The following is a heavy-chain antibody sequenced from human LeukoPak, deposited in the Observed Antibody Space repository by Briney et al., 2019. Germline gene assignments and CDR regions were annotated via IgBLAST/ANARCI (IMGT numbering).Heavy chain of an antibody. J-gene: IGHJ4*02. D-gene: IGHD2-15*01. Sequence: ASVKVSCKASGYTFTSYGISWVRQAPGQGLEWVGWISAYNGNTNYAQKLQGRVTMTTDTSTSTAYMELRSLRSDDTAVYYCAREDCSGGSCYWGYWGQGTLVTVSS. V-gene: IGHV1-18*01. CDR1: GYTFTSYG. CDR3: AREDCSGGSCYWGY. CDR2: ISAYNGNT.